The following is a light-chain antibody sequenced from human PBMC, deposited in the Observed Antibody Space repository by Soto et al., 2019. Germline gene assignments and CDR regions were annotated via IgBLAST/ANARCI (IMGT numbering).Light chain of an antibody. CDR2: TAS. Sequence: DIQMTQSPSTLSASVGDRVTITCRASQSISSWLAWYQQKPGKAPKLLIYTASSLESGVPSRFSGSGSGTEFTLTSSSLQPDDFATYYCQQYNSYSFGQGTKLEIK. V-gene: IGKV1-5*03. J-gene: IGKJ2*01. CDR1: QSISSW. CDR3: QQYNSYS.